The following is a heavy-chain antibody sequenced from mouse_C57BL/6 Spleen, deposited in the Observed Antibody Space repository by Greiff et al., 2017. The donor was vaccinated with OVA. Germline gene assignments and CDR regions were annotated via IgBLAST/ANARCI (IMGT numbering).Heavy chain of an antibody. V-gene: IGHV5-16*01. CDR1: GFTFSDYY. Sequence: EVQVVESEGGLVQPGSSMKLSCTASGFTFSDYYMAWVRQVPEKGLEWVANINYDGSSTYYLDSLKSRFIISRDNAKNILYLQMSSLKSEDTATYYCARESSYGYFDVWGTGTTVTVSS. J-gene: IGHJ1*03. CDR2: INYDGSST. CDR3: ARESSYGYFDV. D-gene: IGHD1-1*01.